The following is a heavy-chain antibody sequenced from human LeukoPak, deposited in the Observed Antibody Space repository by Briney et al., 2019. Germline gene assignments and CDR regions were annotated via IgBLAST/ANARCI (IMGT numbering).Heavy chain of an antibody. Sequence: ASVKLSCKASGYTFTSYGNSWVRQAPGQGLERMGLISAYNGNTNYAQKLQGRVTMTTDTSTSTAYMELRSVRSDDTAVYYCARDRGLGAFDIWGQGTMVTVSS. V-gene: IGHV1-18*01. J-gene: IGHJ3*02. CDR3: ARDRGLGAFDI. CDR1: GYTFTSYG. CDR2: ISAYNGNT. D-gene: IGHD3-10*01.